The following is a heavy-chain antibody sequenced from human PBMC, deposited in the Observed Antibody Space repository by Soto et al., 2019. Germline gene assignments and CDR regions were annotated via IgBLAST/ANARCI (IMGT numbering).Heavy chain of an antibody. J-gene: IGHJ4*02. Sequence: SETLSLTCTVSGGSISSGDYYWSWIRQPPGKGLEWIGYIYYSGSTYYNPSLKSRVTISVDTSKNQFSLKLSSVTAADTAVYYCARDPRYSYGLNHFAYWAQGTLVTVS. CDR3: ARDPRYSYGLNHFAY. V-gene: IGHV4-30-4*01. D-gene: IGHD5-18*01. CDR2: IYYSGST. CDR1: GGSISSGDYY.